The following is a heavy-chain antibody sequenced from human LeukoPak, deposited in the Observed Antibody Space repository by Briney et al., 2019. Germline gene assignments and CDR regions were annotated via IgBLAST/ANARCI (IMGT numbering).Heavy chain of an antibody. J-gene: IGHJ4*02. Sequence: GGSLRLSCAASGFIFNSYWMSWVRQAPGKGLEWVANIKQDGSEMYYVASVKGRFTISRDNAKNSLYLQMNSLRAEDTAVYFCASLAMGDLWSGYYFENWGQGTLLTVSS. V-gene: IGHV3-7*01. CDR3: ASLAMGDLWSGYYFEN. CDR2: IKQDGSEM. D-gene: IGHD3-3*01. CDR1: GFIFNSYW.